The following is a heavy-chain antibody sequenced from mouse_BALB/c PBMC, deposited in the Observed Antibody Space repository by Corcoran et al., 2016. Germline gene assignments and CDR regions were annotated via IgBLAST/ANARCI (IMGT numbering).Heavy chain of an antibody. D-gene: IGHD1-1*01. J-gene: IGHJ1*01. CDR1: GYTFTNYG. Sequence: QIQLVQSGPELKKPGETVKISCKASGYTFTNYGMNWVKQAPGKGLKWRGWINTYTGEPTYADDFKGRFAFSLETSASTAYLQINNLKNEDTATYFCASYDWYFDVWGAGTTVTVSS. CDR2: INTYTGEP. V-gene: IGHV9-3-1*01. CDR3: ASYDWYFDV.